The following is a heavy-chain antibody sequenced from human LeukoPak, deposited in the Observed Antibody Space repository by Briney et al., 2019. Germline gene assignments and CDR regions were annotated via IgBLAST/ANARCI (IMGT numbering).Heavy chain of an antibody. V-gene: IGHV4-59*01. CDR2: IYYSGST. CDR3: ARVSVWQQLVPSYAFDI. Sequence: PSETLSLTCTVSGGSISSYYWSWIRQPPGKGLEWIGYIYYSGSTNYNPSLKSRVTISVDTSKNQFSLKLSSVTAADTAVYYCARVSVWQQLVPSYAFDIWGQGTMVTVSS. J-gene: IGHJ3*02. D-gene: IGHD6-13*01. CDR1: GGSISSYY.